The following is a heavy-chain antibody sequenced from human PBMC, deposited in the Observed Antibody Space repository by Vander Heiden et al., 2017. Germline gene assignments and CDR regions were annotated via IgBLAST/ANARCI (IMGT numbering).Heavy chain of an antibody. Sequence: EVQLVESGGGLVQPGGSLRLSCAASGFTFSSYSMNWVRQAPGKGLEWVSYISSSSSNIYYADSVKGRFTISRDNAKNSLYLKMNSLRDEDTAVYYCARGLPFNYFDYWGQGTLVTVSA. CDR1: GFTFSSYS. V-gene: IGHV3-48*02. CDR3: ARGLPFNYFDY. CDR2: ISSSSSNI. J-gene: IGHJ4*02.